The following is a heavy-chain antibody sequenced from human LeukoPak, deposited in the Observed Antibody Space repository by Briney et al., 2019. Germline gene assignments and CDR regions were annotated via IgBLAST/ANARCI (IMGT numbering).Heavy chain of an antibody. CDR1: GGSISNYY. V-gene: IGHV4-4*07. Sequence: PSETLSLTCTVSGGSISNYYWSWIRQPAGKGLEWLGRIDNSGTTNYKPSLKSRVTISVDASKNQFSLKLSSVTAADTAVYYCARDVGWRGMNYYMDVWGKGTTVTVSS. CDR3: ARDVGWRGMNYYMDV. CDR2: IDNSGTT. J-gene: IGHJ6*03. D-gene: IGHD3-3*01.